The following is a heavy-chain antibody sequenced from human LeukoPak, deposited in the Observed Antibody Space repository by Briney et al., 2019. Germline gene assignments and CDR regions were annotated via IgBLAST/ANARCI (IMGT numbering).Heavy chain of an antibody. CDR1: GFTFSSYG. J-gene: IGHJ4*02. CDR3: ARVSGDGYNPKVDY. V-gene: IGHV3-21*01. D-gene: IGHD5-24*01. Sequence: PGGSLRLSCAASGFTFSSYGMHWVRQAPGKGLEWVSSISSSSSYIYYADSVKGRFTISRDNAKNSLYLQMNSLRAEDTAVYYCARVSGDGYNPKVDYWGQGTLVTVSS. CDR2: ISSSSSYI.